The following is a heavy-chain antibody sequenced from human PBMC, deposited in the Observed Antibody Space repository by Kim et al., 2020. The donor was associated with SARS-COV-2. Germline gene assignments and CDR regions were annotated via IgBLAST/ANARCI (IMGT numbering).Heavy chain of an antibody. Sequence: SETLSLTCAVYGGSFSGYYWSWIRQPPGKGLEWIGEINHSGSTNYNPSLKSRVTISVDTSKNQFSLKLSSVTAADTAVYYCARGGGFGELPLDYWGQGTLVTVSA. J-gene: IGHJ4*02. CDR2: INHSGST. D-gene: IGHD3-10*01. CDR3: ARGGGFGELPLDY. V-gene: IGHV4-34*01. CDR1: GGSFSGYY.